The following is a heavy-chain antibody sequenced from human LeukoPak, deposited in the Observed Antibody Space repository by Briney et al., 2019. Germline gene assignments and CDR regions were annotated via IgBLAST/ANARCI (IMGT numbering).Heavy chain of an antibody. D-gene: IGHD6-13*01. CDR1: GGSFSSYY. CDR3: ARDYSSPALYYFDY. Sequence: SETLSLTCTVSGGSFSSYYWSWIRQPSGKGLEWIGEINHSGSTNYNPSLKSRVTISVDTSKNQFSLKLSSVTAADTAVYYCARDYSSPALYYFDYWGQGTLVTVSS. V-gene: IGHV4-34*01. CDR2: INHSGST. J-gene: IGHJ4*02.